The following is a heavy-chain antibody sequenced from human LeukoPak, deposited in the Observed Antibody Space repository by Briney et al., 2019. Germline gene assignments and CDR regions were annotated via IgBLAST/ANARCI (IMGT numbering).Heavy chain of an antibody. CDR3: ARRRYYDGSGYLE. V-gene: IGHV4-39*01. Sequence: SETLSLTCSVSGDSVSRSDSYWDWICQPPGKGLEWIGTIYYSGRTYYSPSLKSRVTMSVDPSNNQFSLTLRSVTAADTAVYYCARRRYYDGSGYLEWGQGTLLSVSS. J-gene: IGHJ1*01. CDR2: IYYSGRT. D-gene: IGHD3-22*01. CDR1: GDSVSRSDSY.